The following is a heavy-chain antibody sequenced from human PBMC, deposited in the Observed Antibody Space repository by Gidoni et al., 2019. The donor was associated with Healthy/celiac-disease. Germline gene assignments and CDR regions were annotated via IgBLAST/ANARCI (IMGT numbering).Heavy chain of an antibody. V-gene: IGHV3-53*02. J-gene: IGHJ4*02. Sequence: EVQLVETGGVLIQPGGSLRLSCAASGFTVSSNYMSWVRQAPGQGLAWVSVIYSGGSTYYADSVKGRFTISRDNSKNTLYLQMNSLRAEDTAVYYCASSIAARVDYWGQGTLVTVSS. CDR2: IYSGGST. D-gene: IGHD6-6*01. CDR1: GFTVSSNY. CDR3: ASSIAARVDY.